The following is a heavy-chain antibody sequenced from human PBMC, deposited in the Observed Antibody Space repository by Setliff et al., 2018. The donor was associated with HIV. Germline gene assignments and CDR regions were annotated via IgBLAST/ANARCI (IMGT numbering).Heavy chain of an antibody. CDR1: GGPLNSRNW. J-gene: IGHJ4*02. CDR2: VFHSGSA. V-gene: IGHV4-4*02. Sequence: PSETLSLTCAVSGGPLNSRNWWSWVRQPPGKGLEWIGEVFHSGSANSNASLRSRVMISVDTSKNQFSLKIDSVTAADTAVYYCARRPLFGVVIASVAKMEFDYWGQGTLVTVSS. D-gene: IGHD3-3*01. CDR3: ARRPLFGVVIASVAKMEFDY.